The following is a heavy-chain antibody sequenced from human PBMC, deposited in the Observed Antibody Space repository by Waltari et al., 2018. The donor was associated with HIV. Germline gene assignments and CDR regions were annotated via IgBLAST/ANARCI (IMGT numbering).Heavy chain of an antibody. Sequence: QVQLMESGGGVVQPGRSLRLSYAASGFTSRSHGRHWVRQAPGKGLEWVAVISYDGSNKYYADSVKGRFTISRDNFKNTLYLQMNSLRAEDTALYYCAKVGRAVVTRDGFDIWGQGTMVTVSS. CDR2: ISYDGSNK. D-gene: IGHD2-21*02. J-gene: IGHJ3*02. CDR1: GFTSRSHG. CDR3: AKVGRAVVTRDGFDI. V-gene: IGHV3-30*18.